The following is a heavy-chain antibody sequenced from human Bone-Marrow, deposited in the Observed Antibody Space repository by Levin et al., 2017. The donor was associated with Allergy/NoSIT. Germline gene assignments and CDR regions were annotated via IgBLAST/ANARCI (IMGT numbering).Heavy chain of an antibody. CDR3: ARENYYDSSGRRFDY. CDR2: INPNSGGT. CDR1: GHTFTGYY. Sequence: ASVKVSCKASGHTFTGYYMHWVRQAPGQGLEWMGWINPNSGGTNYAQKFQGRVTMTRDTSISTAYMELSRLRSDDTAVYYCARENYYDSSGRRFDYWGQGTLVTVSS. D-gene: IGHD3-22*01. J-gene: IGHJ4*02. V-gene: IGHV1-2*02.